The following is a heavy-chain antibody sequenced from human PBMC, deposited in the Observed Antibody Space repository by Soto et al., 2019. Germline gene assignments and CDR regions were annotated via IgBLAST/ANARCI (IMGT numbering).Heavy chain of an antibody. CDR3: ARLTYSGYDYGGSGHHGTYYYDSSGYPKYYFDY. CDR1: GGTFSSYA. V-gene: IGHV1-69*13. Sequence: SVKVSCKASGGTFSSYAISWVRQAPGQGLEWMGGIIPIFGTANYAQKFQGRVTITADESTSTAYMELSSLRSEDTAVYYCARLTYSGYDYGGSGHHGTYYYDSSGYPKYYFDYWGQGTLVTVSS. J-gene: IGHJ4*02. CDR2: IIPIFGTA. D-gene: IGHD3-22*01.